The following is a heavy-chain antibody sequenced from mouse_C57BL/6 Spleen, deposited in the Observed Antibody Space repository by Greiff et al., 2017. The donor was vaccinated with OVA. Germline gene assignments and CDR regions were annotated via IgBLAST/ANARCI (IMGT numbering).Heavy chain of an antibody. J-gene: IGHJ1*03. CDR1: GYTFTDYY. V-gene: IGHV1-19*01. CDR2: INPYNGGT. Sequence: EVKLQQSGPVLVKPGASVKMSCKASGYTFTDYYMNWVKQSHGKSLEWIGVINPYNGGTSYNQKFKGKATLTVDKSSSTAYMELNSLTSEDSAVYYCASHYYGSSYVSYWYFDVWGTGTTVTVSS. D-gene: IGHD1-1*01. CDR3: ASHYYGSSYVSYWYFDV.